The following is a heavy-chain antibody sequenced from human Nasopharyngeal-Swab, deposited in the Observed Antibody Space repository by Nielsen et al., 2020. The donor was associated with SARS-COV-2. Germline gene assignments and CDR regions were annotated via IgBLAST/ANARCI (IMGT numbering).Heavy chain of an antibody. V-gene: IGHV3-11*06. D-gene: IGHD5-18*01. J-gene: IGHJ4*02. Sequence: GESLKISCAASGFTFSDYYMSWIRQAPGKGLEWVSYISSSSSYTNYADSVKGRFTISRDNAKNSLYLQMNSLRAEDTAVYYCARDDRYSYGSGALEGWGQGTLVTVSS. CDR1: GFTFSDYY. CDR3: ARDDRYSYGSGALEG. CDR2: ISSSSSYT.